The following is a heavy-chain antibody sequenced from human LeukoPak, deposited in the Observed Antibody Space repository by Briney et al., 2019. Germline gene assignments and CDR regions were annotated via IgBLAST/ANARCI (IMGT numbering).Heavy chain of an antibody. CDR1: GFTFSSYA. CDR2: ISYDGSNK. V-gene: IGHV3-30-3*01. CDR3: ARGRGSWYLI. J-gene: IGHJ4*02. D-gene: IGHD6-13*01. Sequence: GGSLRLSCAASGFTFSSYAMHWVRQAPGKGLEWVAVISYDGSNKYYADSVKGRFTISRDNAKNSLYLQMNSLRAEDTAVYYCARGRGSWYLIWGQGTLVTVSS.